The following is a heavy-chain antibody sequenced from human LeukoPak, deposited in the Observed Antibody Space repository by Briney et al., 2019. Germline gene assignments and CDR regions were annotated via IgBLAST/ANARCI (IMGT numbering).Heavy chain of an antibody. Sequence: ASVKVSCKDSGYNFVGYYLHWVRQAPGQGLEWMAWIDPYTGNTHYAQKFQGRITVTRDTSLSTTYMELNRLTSDDTALYYCAREYSASEHWGQGTLVTVSS. V-gene: IGHV1-2*02. CDR3: AREYSASEH. J-gene: IGHJ1*01. CDR1: GYNFVGYY. CDR2: IDPYTGNT. D-gene: IGHD5-12*01.